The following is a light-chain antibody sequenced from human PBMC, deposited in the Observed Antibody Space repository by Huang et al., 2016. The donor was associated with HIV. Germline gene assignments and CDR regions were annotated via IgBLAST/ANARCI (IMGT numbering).Light chain of an antibody. CDR3: MQGTHWPPVT. CDR1: QSLVHTDGNIY. Sequence: DVVMTQSPLSLSVSLGQPASISCRSSQSLVHTDGNIYLNWFQQRPGQSPRRLISKVSIRDSGVPNRFRGSGSGTDFTRKISRVEAEDVGIYYCMQGTHWPPVTFGQGTKLQIK. V-gene: IGKV2-30*02. J-gene: IGKJ2*01. CDR2: KVS.